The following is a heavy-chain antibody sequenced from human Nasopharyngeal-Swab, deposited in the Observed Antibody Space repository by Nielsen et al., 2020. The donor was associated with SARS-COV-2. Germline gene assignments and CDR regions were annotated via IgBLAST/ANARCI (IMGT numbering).Heavy chain of an antibody. CDR2: ISGSGGST. V-gene: IGHV3-23*01. Sequence: GGSLRLSCVGSGFTFSSYATSWVRQAPGKGLEWVSAISGSGGSTYYADSVKGRFTISRDKSKNSLYLQMNSLRTEDTALYYCAKDTATGYSGYEGSPDYWGQGTLVTVSS. J-gene: IGHJ4*02. D-gene: IGHD5-12*01. CDR3: AKDTATGYSGYEGSPDY. CDR1: GFTFSSYA.